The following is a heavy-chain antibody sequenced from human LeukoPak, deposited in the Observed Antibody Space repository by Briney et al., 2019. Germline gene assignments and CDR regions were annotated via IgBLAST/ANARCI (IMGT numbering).Heavy chain of an antibody. Sequence: ASVKVSCKASGYTFTSYAMHWVRQAPGQRLEWMGWINAGNGNTKYSQKFQGRVTITRDTSASTAYMELSSLRSEDTAVYYCARVTVWSSSLDYWGQGTLVTVSS. CDR2: INAGNGNT. CDR3: ARVTVWSSSLDY. CDR1: GYTFTSYA. J-gene: IGHJ4*02. D-gene: IGHD6-13*01. V-gene: IGHV1-3*01.